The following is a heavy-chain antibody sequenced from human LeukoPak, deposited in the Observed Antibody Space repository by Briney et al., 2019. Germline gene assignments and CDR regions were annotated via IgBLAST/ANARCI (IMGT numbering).Heavy chain of an antibody. Sequence: GASVKVSCKASGYTFTSYDINWVRQATGQGLEWMGWMNPNSGNTGYAQKFQGRVTMTRNTSISTAYMELSSLRSEDTAVYYCARGRYYDGSGSYYDPYYYYGMDVWGQGTTVTVSS. CDR3: ARGRYYDGSGSYYDPYYYYGMDV. D-gene: IGHD3-10*01. J-gene: IGHJ6*02. CDR1: GYTFTSYD. CDR2: MNPNSGNT. V-gene: IGHV1-8*01.